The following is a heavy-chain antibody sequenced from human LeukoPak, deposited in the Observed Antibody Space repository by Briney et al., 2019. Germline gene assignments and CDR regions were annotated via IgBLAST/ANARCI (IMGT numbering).Heavy chain of an antibody. Sequence: ASVKVSCKASGYTFTSYGISWVRQAPGQGLEWMGGIIPIFGTANYAQEFQGRVTITADESTSTAYMELSSLRSEDTAVYYCARDMAPRLIAAGVWFDPWGQGTLVTVSS. CDR2: IIPIFGTA. CDR3: ARDMAPRLIAAGVWFDP. J-gene: IGHJ5*02. D-gene: IGHD6-13*01. CDR1: GYTFTSYG. V-gene: IGHV1-69*13.